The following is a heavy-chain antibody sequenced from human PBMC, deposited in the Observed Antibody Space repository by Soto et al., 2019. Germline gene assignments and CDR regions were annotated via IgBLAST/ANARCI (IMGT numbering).Heavy chain of an antibody. CDR1: GGSISSGGYY. CDR3: ARAYYDFGSGYYGHTTHFDY. Sequence: SETLSLTCTVSGGSISSGGYYWSWIRQHPGKGLEWIGYIYYSGSTYYNPSLKSRVTISVDTSKNQFSLKLSSVTAADTAVYYCARAYYDFGSGYYGHTTHFDYWGQGTLVTVAS. CDR2: IYYSGST. J-gene: IGHJ4*02. D-gene: IGHD3-3*01. V-gene: IGHV4-31*03.